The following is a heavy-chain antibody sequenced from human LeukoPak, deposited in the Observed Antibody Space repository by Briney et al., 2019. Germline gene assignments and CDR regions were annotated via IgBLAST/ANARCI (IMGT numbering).Heavy chain of an antibody. CDR2: IRYDGSNK. CDR3: AKGSHGSGSYYNPYYFDY. V-gene: IGHV3-30*02. D-gene: IGHD3-10*01. CDR1: GLTFSSYG. Sequence: PGGSLRLSCTASGLTFSSYGMHWVRQAPGKGLEWGAFIRYDGSNKYYADSVKGRFTISRDNSKNTLYLQMNSLRAEDTAVYYCAKGSHGSGSYYNPYYFDYWGQGTLVTVSS. J-gene: IGHJ4*02.